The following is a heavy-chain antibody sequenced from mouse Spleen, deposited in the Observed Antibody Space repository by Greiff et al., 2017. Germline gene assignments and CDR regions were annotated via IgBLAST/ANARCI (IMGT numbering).Heavy chain of an antibody. V-gene: IGHV1-82*01. CDR2: IYPGDGDT. CDR1: GYAFSSSW. D-gene: IGHD2-4*01. J-gene: IGHJ4*01. Sequence: VQLQQSGPELVKPGASVKISCKASGYAFSSSWMNWVKQRPGKGLEWIGRIYPGDGDTNYNGKFKGKATLTADKSSSTAYMQLSSLTSEDSAVYFCASNYDYDGYAMDYWGQGTSVTVSS. CDR3: ASNYDYDGYAMDY.